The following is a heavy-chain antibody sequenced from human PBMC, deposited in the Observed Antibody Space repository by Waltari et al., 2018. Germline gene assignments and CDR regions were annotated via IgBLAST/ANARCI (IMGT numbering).Heavy chain of an antibody. CDR3: ARLITMIVTGGYYYYMDV. CDR2: IYPGDSDT. D-gene: IGHD3-22*01. J-gene: IGHJ6*03. Sequence: EVQLVQSGAEVKKPGESLKISCTGSGYSFTSYWIGWVRQMPGKGLEWMGIIYPGDSDTRYSPSFQGQVTISADKSISTAYLQWSSLKASDTAMYYCARLITMIVTGGYYYYMDVWGKGTTVTVSS. CDR1: GYSFTSYW. V-gene: IGHV5-51*01.